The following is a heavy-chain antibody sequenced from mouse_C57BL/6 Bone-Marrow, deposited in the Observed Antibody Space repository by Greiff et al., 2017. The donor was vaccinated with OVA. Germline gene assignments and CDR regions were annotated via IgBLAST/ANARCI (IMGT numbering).Heavy chain of an antibody. D-gene: IGHD2-2*01. J-gene: IGHJ2*01. CDR3: ARRRLREGDD. CDR2: IYPGSGST. CDR1: GYTFTSYW. Sequence: QVQLQQPGAELVKPGASVKMSCKASGYTFTSYWITWVKQRPGQGLEWIGDIYPGSGSTNYNEKFTSKATLTVDTSSSTAYMQLSSLTSEDSAVYYCARRRLREGDDWGQGTTLTVSS. V-gene: IGHV1-55*01.